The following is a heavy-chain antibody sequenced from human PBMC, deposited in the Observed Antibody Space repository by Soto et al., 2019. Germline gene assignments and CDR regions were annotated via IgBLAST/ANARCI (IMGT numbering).Heavy chain of an antibody. D-gene: IGHD6-13*01. Sequence: SDHTLVNHTETLTLPCTGSGFSLSNARMGVSWIRQPPGKALEWLAHIFSNDEKAYSTSLKRRLTISNDTSKSQVVLTMTNMDPVDTATYYWARIHRIEEAGWVFDRWGQ. J-gene: IGHJ5*02. CDR2: IFSNDEK. V-gene: IGHV2-26*01. CDR1: GFSLSNARMG. CDR3: ARIHRIEEAGWVFDR.